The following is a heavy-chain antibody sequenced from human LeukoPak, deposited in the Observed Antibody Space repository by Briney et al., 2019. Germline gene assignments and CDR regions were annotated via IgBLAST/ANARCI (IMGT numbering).Heavy chain of an antibody. CDR1: GFTFSSYW. J-gene: IGHJ4*02. V-gene: IGHV3-7*04. CDR3: ARNIGGSDY. D-gene: IGHD3-10*01. Sequence: GGSLRLSCAASGFTFSSYWMSWVRQAPGKGLEWVASLKQDGSEESYVDSVKGRFTISRDNAKNSLYLQMNSLRAEDTAVYYCARNIGGSDYWGQGTLVTVSS. CDR2: LKQDGSEE.